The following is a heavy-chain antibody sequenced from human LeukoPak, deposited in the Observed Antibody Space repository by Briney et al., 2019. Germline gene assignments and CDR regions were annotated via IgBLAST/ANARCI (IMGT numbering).Heavy chain of an antibody. CDR3: ARHGRGPEGPLLPADY. Sequence: SETLSLTCAVYGGSFSGYYWSWIRQPPGKGLEWIGEINHSGSTNYNPSLKSRVTISVDTSKNQFSLKLSSVTAADTAVYYCARHGRGPEGPLLPADYWGQGTLVTASS. J-gene: IGHJ4*02. V-gene: IGHV4-34*01. CDR1: GGSFSGYY. CDR2: INHSGST. D-gene: IGHD2-15*01.